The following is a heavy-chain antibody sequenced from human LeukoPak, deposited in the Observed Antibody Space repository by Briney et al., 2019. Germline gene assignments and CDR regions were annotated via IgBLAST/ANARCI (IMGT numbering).Heavy chain of an antibody. V-gene: IGHV1-18*04. CDR2: IGAYNGDT. J-gene: IGHJ4*02. CDR1: GYTFTSFG. CDR3: TRDHCRGDNCPSFDY. D-gene: IGHD2-15*01. Sequence: ASVKVSCKPSGYTFTSFGISWARQAPGQGLEWMGWIGAYNGDTNYAQKFQGRVTMTTDTSTSTAYMDLRSLRSDDTAVYYCTRDHCRGDNCPSFDYWGQGTLVTVSS.